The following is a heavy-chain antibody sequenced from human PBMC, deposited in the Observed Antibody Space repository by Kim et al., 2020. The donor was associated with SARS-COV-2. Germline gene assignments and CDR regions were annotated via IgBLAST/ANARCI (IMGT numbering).Heavy chain of an antibody. J-gene: IGHJ6*02. D-gene: IGHD1-1*01. CDR2: IYYSGST. Sequence: SETLSLTCTVSGGSISSGGYYWSWIRQHPGKGLEWIGYIYYSGSTYYNPSLKSRVTISVDTSKNQFSLKLSSVTAADTAVYYCARGLLTNWPPYGMDVWGQGTTVTVSS. V-gene: IGHV4-31*03. CDR1: GGSISSGGYY. CDR3: ARGLLTNWPPYGMDV.